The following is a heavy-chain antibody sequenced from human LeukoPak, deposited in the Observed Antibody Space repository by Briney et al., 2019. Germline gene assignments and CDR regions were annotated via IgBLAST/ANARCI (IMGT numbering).Heavy chain of an antibody. J-gene: IGHJ6*03. CDR3: ARASRAARLYYYYYMDV. V-gene: IGHV3-21*01. D-gene: IGHD6-6*01. Sequence: GGSLRLSCAASGFTFSSYSMNWVRQAPGKGLEWVSSISSSSSYIYYADSVKGRFTISRDNAKNSLYLQMNSLRAEDTAVYYCARASRAARLYYYYYMDVWGKGTTVTVSS. CDR1: GFTFSSYS. CDR2: ISSSSSYI.